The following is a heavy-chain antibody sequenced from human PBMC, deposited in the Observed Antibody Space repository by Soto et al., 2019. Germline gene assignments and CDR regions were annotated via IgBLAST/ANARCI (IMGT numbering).Heavy chain of an antibody. D-gene: IGHD4-17*01. J-gene: IGHJ6*02. V-gene: IGHV3-23*01. CDR3: AKYDPKYGDPADSNYYYGMDV. CDR1: GFTFSDYA. CDR2: ISGGGSST. Sequence: EVQLLESGGGSVQPGGSLRLSCAASGFTFSDYAMSWVRQTPGKGLEWVSVISGGGSSTYYADSVKGRFSISRDNSKHTLYLQMNRLRADDTAVYYCAKYDPKYGDPADSNYYYGMDVWGQGTTVTVSS.